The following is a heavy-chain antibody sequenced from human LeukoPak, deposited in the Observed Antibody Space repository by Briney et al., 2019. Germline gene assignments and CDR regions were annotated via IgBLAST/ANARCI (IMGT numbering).Heavy chain of an antibody. CDR3: ARLGQWLVRPFDY. V-gene: IGHV4-34*01. Sequence: SATLSLTCAVYGGSFSGYYWSWIRQPPGKGLEWIGEINHSGSTNYNPSLKSRVTISVDTSKNQFSLKLSSVTAADTAVYYCARLGQWLVRPFDYWGQGTLVTVSS. J-gene: IGHJ4*02. CDR1: GGSFSGYY. D-gene: IGHD6-19*01. CDR2: INHSGST.